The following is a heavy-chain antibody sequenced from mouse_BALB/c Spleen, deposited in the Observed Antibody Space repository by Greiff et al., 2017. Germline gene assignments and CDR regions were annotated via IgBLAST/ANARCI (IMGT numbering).Heavy chain of an antibody. CDR2: IDTSDSYT. D-gene: IGHD1-1*01. CDR3: ARGTTVVPIDY. V-gene: IGHV1-69*01. CDR1: GFTFTDYW. Sequence: QVQLLQPGAELVMPGASVKMSCKASGFTFTDYWMHWVKQRPGQGLEWIGAIDTSDSYTSYNQKFKGKATLTVDDSSRTTYMQLSSLTSEDSAVYYCARGTTVVPIDYWGQGTTVTVSS. J-gene: IGHJ2*01.